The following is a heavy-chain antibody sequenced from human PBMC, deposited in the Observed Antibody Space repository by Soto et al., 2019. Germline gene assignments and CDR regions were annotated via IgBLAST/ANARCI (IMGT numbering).Heavy chain of an antibody. V-gene: IGHV4-34*01. D-gene: IGHD1-26*01. J-gene: IGHJ6*02. CDR1: GGSFSGYY. CDR3: ARGNSGSYSPLRYYYGMDV. Sequence: SETLSLTCAVYGGSFSGYYWSWIRQPPGKGLEWIGEINHSGSTNYNPSLKSRVTISVDTSKNQFSLKLSSVTAADTAVYYCARGNSGSYSPLRYYYGMDVWGQGTTVTVSS. CDR2: INHSGST.